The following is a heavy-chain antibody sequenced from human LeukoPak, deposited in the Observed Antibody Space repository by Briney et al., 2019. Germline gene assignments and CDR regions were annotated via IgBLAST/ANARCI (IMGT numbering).Heavy chain of an antibody. CDR3: ARDSHEVYDFWSSYYSNPPYNWFDP. CDR2: IYTSGST. V-gene: IGHV4-61*02. D-gene: IGHD3-3*01. Sequence: SETLSLTCTVSGGSISSGSYYWSWIRQPAGKGLEWIGRIYTSGSTNYNPSLKSRVTISVDTSKNQFSLKLSSVTAADTAVYYCARDSHEVYDFWSSYYSNPPYNWFDPWGQGTLVTVSS. J-gene: IGHJ5*02. CDR1: GGSISSGSYY.